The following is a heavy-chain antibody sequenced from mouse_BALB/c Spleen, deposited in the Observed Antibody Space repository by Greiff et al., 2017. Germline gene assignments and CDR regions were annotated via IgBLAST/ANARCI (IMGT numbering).Heavy chain of an antibody. Sequence: DVQLQESGPGLVKPSQSLSLTCTVTGYSITSDYAWNWIRQFPGNKLEWMGYISYSGSTSYNPSLKSRISITRDTSKNQFFLQLYSVTTEDTATYYCARGDYRYDDAMDYWGQGTSVTVSS. CDR2: ISYSGST. J-gene: IGHJ4*01. CDR1: GYSITSDYA. D-gene: IGHD2-14*01. CDR3: ARGDYRYDDAMDY. V-gene: IGHV3-2*02.